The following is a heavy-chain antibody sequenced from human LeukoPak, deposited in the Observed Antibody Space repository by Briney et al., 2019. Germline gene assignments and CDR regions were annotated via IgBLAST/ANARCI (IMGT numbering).Heavy chain of an antibody. CDR1: GYTFTSYY. CDR2: INPSGGST. CDR3: ARDHRGSRDAFDI. D-gene: IGHD2-15*01. V-gene: IGHV1-46*01. J-gene: IGHJ3*02. Sequence: ASVKVSCKASGYTFTSYYMHWVRQAPGQGLEWMGIINPSGGSTSYAQKFQGRVTMTRDMSTSTVYTELSSLRSEDTAVYYCARDHRGSRDAFDIWGQGTMVTVSS.